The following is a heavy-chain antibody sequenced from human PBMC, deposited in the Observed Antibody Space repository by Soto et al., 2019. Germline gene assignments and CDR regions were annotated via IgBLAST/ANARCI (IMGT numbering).Heavy chain of an antibody. D-gene: IGHD3-16*01. Sequence: QVQLVQSGAEVKKPGSSVKVSCKASGGTFSSYSINWVRQAPGQGLEWMGGIIPIFGTANSAQKFQGRVTRTADESTSIAHMELNSLRNEDTAVYYCARPFQSWPGGWYFDLWGRGTLVTVSS. J-gene: IGHJ2*01. V-gene: IGHV1-69*01. CDR1: GGTFSSYS. CDR3: ARPFQSWPGGWYFDL. CDR2: IIPIFGTA.